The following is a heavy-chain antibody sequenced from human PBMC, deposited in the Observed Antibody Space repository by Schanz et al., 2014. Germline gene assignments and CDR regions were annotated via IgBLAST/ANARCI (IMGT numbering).Heavy chain of an antibody. CDR1: GFTFSSYS. D-gene: IGHD2-8*02. J-gene: IGHJ2*01. V-gene: IGHV3-21*04. CDR3: AKSLESCPGGRCSRGYFDY. CDR2: ISYGTSYI. Sequence: VQLVESGGGVVQPGRSLRLSCAASGFTFSSYSMNWVRQAPGKGLLWVSSISYGTSYIYYAESVKGRFTISRDNSKNTLYLQMDSLRAEDTAVYYCAKSLESCPGGRCSRGYFDYWGRGTLVTVSS.